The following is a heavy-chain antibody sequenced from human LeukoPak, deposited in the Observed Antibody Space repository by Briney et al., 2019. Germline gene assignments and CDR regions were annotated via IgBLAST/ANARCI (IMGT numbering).Heavy chain of an antibody. CDR2: VYYSGST. J-gene: IGHJ4*02. CDR3: ARERAVTTYYYFDY. Sequence: PSETLSLTCTVSGGSISSYYWSWIRQPPGKGLEWIGYVYYSGSTNYNPSLKSRVTISVDTSKNQFSLKLSSVTAADTAVYYCARERAVTTYYYFDYWGQGTLVTVSS. CDR1: GGSISSYY. V-gene: IGHV4-59*01. D-gene: IGHD4-17*01.